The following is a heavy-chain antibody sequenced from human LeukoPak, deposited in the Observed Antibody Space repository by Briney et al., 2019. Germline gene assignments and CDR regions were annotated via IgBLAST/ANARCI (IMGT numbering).Heavy chain of an antibody. CDR2: ISGSGGST. D-gene: IGHD5-18*01. CDR1: GFTFSSYA. J-gene: IGHJ3*02. Sequence: PGGSLRLSCAASGFTFSSYAMSWVRQAPGKGLEWVSAISGSGGSTYYADSVKGRFTISRDNSKNTLYLQMNSLRAEDTAVYYCAKEISAQIQLWLRLTSGDAFDIWGQGTMVTVSS. CDR3: AKEISAQIQLWLRLTSGDAFDI. V-gene: IGHV3-23*01.